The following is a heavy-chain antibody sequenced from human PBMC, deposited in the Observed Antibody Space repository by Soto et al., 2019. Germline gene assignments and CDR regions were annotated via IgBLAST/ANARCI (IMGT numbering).Heavy chain of an antibody. J-gene: IGHJ3*02. Sequence: RGSLRLSCAASGFTFSSYAMSWVRQAPGKGLEWVSAISGSGGSTYYADSVKGRFSISRDNSKNTLYLQMNSLRAEDTAVYYCAKNMDILTGYYGALDIWGQGTMVTVSS. CDR3: AKNMDILTGYYGALDI. CDR1: GFTFSSYA. V-gene: IGHV3-23*01. CDR2: ISGSGGST. D-gene: IGHD3-9*01.